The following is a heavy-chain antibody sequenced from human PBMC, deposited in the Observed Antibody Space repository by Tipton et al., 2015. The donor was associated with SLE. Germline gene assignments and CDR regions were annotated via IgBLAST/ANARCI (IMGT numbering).Heavy chain of an antibody. Sequence: TLSLTCTVSGGSISSSSYYWGWIRQPPGKGLEWIGSIYYSGSTNYKPSLKSRVTISVDKSKNQFSLKLVSVTAADTALYYCASQVAYFDYWGQGTLVTVSS. J-gene: IGHJ4*02. CDR2: IYYSGST. D-gene: IGHD5-12*01. CDR3: ASQVAYFDY. V-gene: IGHV4-39*01. CDR1: GGSISSSSYY.